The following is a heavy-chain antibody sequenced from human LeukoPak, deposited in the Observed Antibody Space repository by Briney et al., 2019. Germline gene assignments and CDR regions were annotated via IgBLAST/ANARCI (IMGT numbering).Heavy chain of an antibody. CDR1: GYTFTGYY. Sequence: ASVKVSCKASGYTFTGYYMHWVRQAPGQGLEWMGWINPNSGGTNCAQKFQGRVTMTRDTSISTAYMELSRLRSDDTAVYYCALWVGATMAFDYWGQGTPVTVSS. CDR2: INPNSGGT. D-gene: IGHD1-26*01. CDR3: ALWVGATMAFDY. V-gene: IGHV1-2*02. J-gene: IGHJ4*02.